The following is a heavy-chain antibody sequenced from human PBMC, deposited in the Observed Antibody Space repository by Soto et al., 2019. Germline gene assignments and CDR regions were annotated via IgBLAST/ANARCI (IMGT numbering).Heavy chain of an antibody. CDR2: IYHSGST. Sequence: SETLSLTCAVSGGSISSSNWWSRVRQPPGKGLEWIGEIYHSGSTNYNPSLKSRVTISVDKSKNQFSLKLSSVTAADTAVYYCARDHYDILTGYGSGMDVWGQGTTVTSP. J-gene: IGHJ6*02. CDR3: ARDHYDILTGYGSGMDV. V-gene: IGHV4-4*02. D-gene: IGHD3-9*01. CDR1: GGSISSSNW.